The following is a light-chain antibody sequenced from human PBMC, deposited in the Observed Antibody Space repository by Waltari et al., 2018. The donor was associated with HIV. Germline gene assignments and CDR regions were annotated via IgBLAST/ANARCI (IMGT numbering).Light chain of an antibody. CDR2: AAS. Sequence: DIQMTQSPSSLSASVGDRVTITCRASQAISNSLAWYQQKPGKAPKLLLYAASRLESGDPSRFSGSRSGTDYALTISSLQPEDFAVYYCQQYFSPPPLTFGGGTKVEIK. V-gene: IGKV1-NL1*01. CDR1: QAISNS. CDR3: QQYFSPPPLT. J-gene: IGKJ4*01.